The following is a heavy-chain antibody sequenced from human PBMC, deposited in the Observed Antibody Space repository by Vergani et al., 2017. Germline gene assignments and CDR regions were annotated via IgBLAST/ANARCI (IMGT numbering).Heavy chain of an antibody. CDR3: ARHRGSGGCFPSSYFYGMDV. Sequence: QVQLQQSGPGLVKPSETLTLTCDVSDSSIMTNPYWGWFRQSPGKGLEWIGGIHHDGDPHYNSSLKSRVSISIVSSSKFSLSLTSVTAADTAIYYCARHRGSGGCFPSSYFYGMDVWGHGTTVTVSS. CDR1: DSSIMTNPY. CDR2: IHHDGDP. J-gene: IGHJ6*02. D-gene: IGHD3-10*01. V-gene: IGHV4-38-2*01.